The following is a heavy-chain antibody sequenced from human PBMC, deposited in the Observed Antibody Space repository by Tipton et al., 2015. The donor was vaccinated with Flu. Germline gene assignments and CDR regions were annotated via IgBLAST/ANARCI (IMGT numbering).Heavy chain of an antibody. CDR2: INPNSGGT. CDR1: GYTFTGYF. CDR3: ARDWGTGTANMDV. Sequence: QLVQSGAEVKKPGASVKVSCKASGYTFTGYFIHWVRQAPGQGLEWMGWINPNSGGTNYAQKFKGRVTMTRDTSISTGYVELSTAYMELTSLRSDDSAFYYCARDWGTGTANMDVWAQGTLVTVSS. V-gene: IGHV1-2*02. J-gene: IGHJ4*02. D-gene: IGHD1-7*01.